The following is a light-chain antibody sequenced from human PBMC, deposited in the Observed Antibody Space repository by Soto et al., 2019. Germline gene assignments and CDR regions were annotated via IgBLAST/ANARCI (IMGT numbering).Light chain of an antibody. Sequence: VLTQSPGTLSLSQGERATLSCRASQTVRNNYLAWYQQKPGQAPRLLIYDASSRATGIPDRFSGGGSGTDFTLTISRLEPEDFAVYYCQQYGSSGTFGQGTKVDIK. J-gene: IGKJ1*01. CDR1: QTVRNNY. V-gene: IGKV3-20*01. CDR3: QQYGSSGT. CDR2: DAS.